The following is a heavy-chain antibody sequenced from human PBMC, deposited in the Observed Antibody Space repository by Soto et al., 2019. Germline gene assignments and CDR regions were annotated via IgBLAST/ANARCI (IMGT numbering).Heavy chain of an antibody. V-gene: IGHV3-21*01. J-gene: IGHJ6*02. CDR1: GFTFSSYS. Sequence: GGSLRLSCAASGFTFSSYSMNWVRQAPGKGLEWVSSISSSSSYIYYADSVKGRFTISRDNAKNSLYLQMNSLRAEDTAVYYCARDWRIAVAGTYEPPPWDYYYYGMDVWGQGTTVTVSS. D-gene: IGHD6-19*01. CDR2: ISSSSSYI. CDR3: ARDWRIAVAGTYEPPPWDYYYYGMDV.